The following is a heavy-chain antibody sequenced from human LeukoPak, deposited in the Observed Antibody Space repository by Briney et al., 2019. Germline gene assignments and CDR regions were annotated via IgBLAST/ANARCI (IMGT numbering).Heavy chain of an antibody. J-gene: IGHJ4*02. D-gene: IGHD1-26*01. Sequence: ASVKVSCKASGYTFTSYGISWVRQAPGQGLEWMGWINPNSGGTNYAQKFQGRVTMTRDTSISTAYMELSRLRSDDTAVYYCARDHRERPFDYWGQGTLVTVSS. V-gene: IGHV1-2*02. CDR2: INPNSGGT. CDR3: ARDHRERPFDY. CDR1: GYTFTSYG.